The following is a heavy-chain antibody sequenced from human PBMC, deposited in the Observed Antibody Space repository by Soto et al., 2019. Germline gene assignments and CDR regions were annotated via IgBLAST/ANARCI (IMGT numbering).Heavy chain of an antibody. CDR1: GFSLTRSGVG. Sequence: QITLKESGPSLLTPTQTLTLTCTVSGFSLTRSGVGVAWVRQPPGRALEWLGIIYWNDNKSYRPSLKGRITINKDTPTPQVVLTLTNLDPVDTATYFCAHSSGTVWWASLLSETLDPWGQGTLVIVSS. J-gene: IGHJ5*02. D-gene: IGHD3-16*01. CDR3: AHSSGTVWWASLLSETLDP. CDR2: IYWNDNK. V-gene: IGHV2-5*01.